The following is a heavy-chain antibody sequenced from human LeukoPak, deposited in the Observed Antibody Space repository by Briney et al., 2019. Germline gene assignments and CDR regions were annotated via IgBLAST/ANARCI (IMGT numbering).Heavy chain of an antibody. CDR1: GYTFTGYY. Sequence: ASVKVSCKASGYTFTGYYMHWVRQAPGQGLEWMGWINPKSGGTNYAQKFQGRVTMTRDTSISTAYMELSRLRSDDTAVYYCARAEYSYYYYYMDVWGKGNTVTVSS. CDR2: INPKSGGT. CDR3: ARAEYSYYYYYMDV. V-gene: IGHV1-2*02. D-gene: IGHD5-18*01. J-gene: IGHJ6*03.